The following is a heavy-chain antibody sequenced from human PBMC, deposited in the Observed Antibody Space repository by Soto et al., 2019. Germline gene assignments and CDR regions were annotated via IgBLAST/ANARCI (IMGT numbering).Heavy chain of an antibody. Sequence: QVQLVESGGGLVKPGGSLRLSCAASGFTFSDYYMSWIRQAPGKGLEWVSYISSSGSTIYYADSVKGRFTISRDNAKNSLYLQVNSLRAEDTAVFYCARGWVRGSSSNYYGLDVWGQGTTVTVSS. CDR3: ARGWVRGSSSNYYGLDV. D-gene: IGHD6-6*01. V-gene: IGHV3-11*01. J-gene: IGHJ6*02. CDR2: ISSSGSTI. CDR1: GFTFSDYY.